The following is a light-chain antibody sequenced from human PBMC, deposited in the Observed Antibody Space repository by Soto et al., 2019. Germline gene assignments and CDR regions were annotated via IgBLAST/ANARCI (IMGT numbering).Light chain of an antibody. V-gene: IGKV3-20*01. CDR3: QQYGSSPLYT. CDR1: QSVSSGY. CDR2: GAS. Sequence: EIVLTQSPGTLSLSQGERVTLSCRASQSVSSGYLAWYQQKLGQAPRLLIYGASSRATGIPDRFSGSGSGTDFTLTISRLEPEDSAVYYCQQYGSSPLYTFGQGTKLEIK. J-gene: IGKJ2*01.